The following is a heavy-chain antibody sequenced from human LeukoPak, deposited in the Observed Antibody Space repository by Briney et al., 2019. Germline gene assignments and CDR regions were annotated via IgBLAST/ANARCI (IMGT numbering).Heavy chain of an antibody. Sequence: GGSLRLSCAASGFTFSSYSMNWVRQAPGKGLEWVSSISSSSSYIYYADSVKGRFTISRDNAKNSLYLLMNSLRAEDTAVYYCARAVAGGRFDYWGQGTLVTVSS. V-gene: IGHV3-21*01. J-gene: IGHJ4*02. CDR2: ISSSSSYI. D-gene: IGHD6-19*01. CDR1: GFTFSSYS. CDR3: ARAVAGGRFDY.